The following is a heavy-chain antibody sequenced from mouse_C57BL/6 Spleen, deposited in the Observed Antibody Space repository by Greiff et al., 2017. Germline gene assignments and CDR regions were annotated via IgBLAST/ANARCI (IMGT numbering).Heavy chain of an antibody. D-gene: IGHD4-1*01. CDR2: IRSKSNNYAT. CDR1: EFSFNPYA. J-gene: IGHJ2*01. CDR3: VRHGGTGTLFDY. Sequence: EVQLVESGGGLVQPKGSLNLSCPASEFSFNPYAMNWFRRAPGKGLEWVARIRSKSNNYATYYADSVKDRFTISRDDSESMLYLQMNNLKTEDTAMYYCVRHGGTGTLFDYWGQGTTLTVSS. V-gene: IGHV10-1*01.